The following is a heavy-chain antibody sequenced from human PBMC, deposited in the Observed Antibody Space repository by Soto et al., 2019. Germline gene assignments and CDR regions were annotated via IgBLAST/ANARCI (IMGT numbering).Heavy chain of an antibody. CDR2: INHSGST. CDR1: GGSFSGYY. V-gene: IGHV4-34*01. J-gene: IGHJ6*02. Sequence: WETLSLTCAVYGGSFSGYYWSWIRQPPGKGLEWIGEINHSGSTNYNPSLKSRVTISVDTSKNQFSLKLSSVTAADTAVYYCARAPRYYDFWSGYHVRNYYYYGMDVWGQGTTVTVSS. D-gene: IGHD3-3*01. CDR3: ARAPRYYDFWSGYHVRNYYYYGMDV.